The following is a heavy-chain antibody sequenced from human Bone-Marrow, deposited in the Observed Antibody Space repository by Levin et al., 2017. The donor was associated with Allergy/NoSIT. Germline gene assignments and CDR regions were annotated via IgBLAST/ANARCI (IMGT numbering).Heavy chain of an antibody. D-gene: IGHD3-9*01. Sequence: PSETLSLTCAVYGGSFSGYYWSWIRQPPGKGLEWIGEINHSGSTNYNPSLKSRVTISVDTSKNQFSLKLSSVTAADTAVYYCARTVLRYFDWPTPLLYYFDYWGQGTLVTVSS. V-gene: IGHV4-34*01. CDR1: GGSFSGYY. CDR3: ARTVLRYFDWPTPLLYYFDY. J-gene: IGHJ4*02. CDR2: INHSGST.